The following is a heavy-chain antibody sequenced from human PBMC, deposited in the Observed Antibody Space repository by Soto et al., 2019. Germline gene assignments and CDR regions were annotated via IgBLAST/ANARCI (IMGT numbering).Heavy chain of an antibody. D-gene: IGHD3-10*01. J-gene: IGHJ4*02. Sequence: SETLSLTCTVSGASISNGGYYWSWIRQYPGRGLEWIGYIYYSGGTYYNPSLKSRVTISVDTSKNQFSLRLTSVTAADTAVYYCACRGRDYFDYWGQGTLVTVSS. CDR2: IYYSGGT. CDR3: ACRGRDYFDY. CDR1: GASISNGGYY. V-gene: IGHV4-31*03.